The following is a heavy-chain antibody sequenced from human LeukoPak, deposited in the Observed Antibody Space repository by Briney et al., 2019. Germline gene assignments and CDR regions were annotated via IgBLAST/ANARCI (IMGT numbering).Heavy chain of an antibody. CDR2: IYHSGST. CDR1: GYSISSGYY. J-gene: IGHJ4*02. V-gene: IGHV4-38-2*02. CDR3: ARVGARNLFDY. Sequence: SETLSLTCTVSGYSISSGYYWGWIRQPPGKGLEWIGSIYHSGSTYYNPSLKSRVTISVDTSKNQFSLKLSSVTAADTAVYYCARVGARNLFDYWGQGTLVTVSS. D-gene: IGHD1-26*01.